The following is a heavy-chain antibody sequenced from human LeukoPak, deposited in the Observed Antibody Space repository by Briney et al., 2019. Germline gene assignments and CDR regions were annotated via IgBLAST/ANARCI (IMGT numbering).Heavy chain of an antibody. J-gene: IGHJ4*02. V-gene: IGHV1-2*02. CDR1: GYTFTGYY. CDR2: INPNSGGT. D-gene: IGHD3-22*01. CDR3: AAAYYYDSSGYFAFDY. Sequence: RASVKVSCKASGYTFTGYYMHWVRQAPGQGLEWMGWINPNSGGTNYAQKFQGRVTMTRDTSISTAYMELSRLRSDDTAVYYCAAAYYYDSSGYFAFDYWGQGTLVTVSS.